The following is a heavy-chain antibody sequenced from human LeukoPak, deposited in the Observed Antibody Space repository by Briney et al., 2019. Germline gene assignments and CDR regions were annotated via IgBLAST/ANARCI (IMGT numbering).Heavy chain of an antibody. D-gene: IGHD2-21*01. J-gene: IGHJ3*01. CDR1: GFTFGDYA. V-gene: IGHV3-30*02. CDR2: IRYDGSDS. CDR3: ALIGVVIPPDTYDV. Sequence: PGGSLRLSCSAFGFTFGDYAFHWVRQAPGKGLEWLAFIRYDGSDSYYADSVKGRFTISGDNSKKTLYLQMDSLRTEDTAFYYCALIGVVIPPDTYDVWGQGTLVTVSS.